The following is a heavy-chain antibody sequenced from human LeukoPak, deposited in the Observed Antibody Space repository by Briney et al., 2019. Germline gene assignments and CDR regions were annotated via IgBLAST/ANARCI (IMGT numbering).Heavy chain of an antibody. J-gene: IGHJ6*03. V-gene: IGHV4-34*01. CDR3: ARRHPARGYSSSWYYYYYMDV. Sequence: PSETLSLTCAVYGGSFSGYYWSWIRQPPGKGLEWIGEINHSGSTNYNSSLKSRVTISVDTSKNQFSLKLSSVTAADTAVYYCARRHPARGYSSSWYYYYYMDVWGKGTTVTVSS. CDR1: GGSFSGYY. CDR2: INHSGST. D-gene: IGHD6-13*01.